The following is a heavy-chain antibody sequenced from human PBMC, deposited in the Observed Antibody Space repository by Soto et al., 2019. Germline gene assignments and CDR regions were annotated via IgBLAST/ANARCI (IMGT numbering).Heavy chain of an antibody. D-gene: IGHD3-22*01. CDR3: AHKGRISLIGYPFDY. V-gene: IGHV2-5*02. J-gene: IGHJ4*02. Sequence: QITLKESGPTLVKPTQTLTLTCTFSGFSLSTSGVGVGWIRQPPGKALEWLALIYWDDDKRYSPSLKSRLTITKDTSKNQVVLTMTNMDPVDTATYYCAHKGRISLIGYPFDYWGQGTLVTVSS. CDR2: IYWDDDK. CDR1: GFSLSTSGVG.